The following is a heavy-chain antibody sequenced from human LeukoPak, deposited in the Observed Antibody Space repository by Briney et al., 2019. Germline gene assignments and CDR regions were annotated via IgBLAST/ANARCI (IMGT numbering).Heavy chain of an antibody. Sequence: SETLSLTCTASGGSISSYYWSWIRQPPGKGLEWIGYIYYSGSTNYNPSLKSRVTISVDTSKNQFSLKLSSVTAADTAVYYCARGLNSPWLVRNYYYGMDVWGQGTTVTVSS. D-gene: IGHD6-19*01. V-gene: IGHV4-59*01. J-gene: IGHJ6*02. CDR1: GGSISSYY. CDR2: IYYSGST. CDR3: ARGLNSPWLVRNYYYGMDV.